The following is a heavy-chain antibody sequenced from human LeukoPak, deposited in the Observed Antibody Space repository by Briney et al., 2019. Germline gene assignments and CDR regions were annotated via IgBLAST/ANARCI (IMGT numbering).Heavy chain of an antibody. CDR2: IYTSGST. V-gene: IGHV4-4*07. CDR3: ARSGVSDIVVVPAAPTAAFDI. D-gene: IGHD2-2*01. CDR1: GGSISSYY. Sequence: SETLSLTCTVSGGSISSYYWSWIRQPAGKGLEWIGRIYTSGSTNHNPSLKSRVTISVDTSKNQFSLKLSSVTAADTAVYYCARSGVSDIVVVPAAPTAAFDIWGQGTMVTVSS. J-gene: IGHJ3*02.